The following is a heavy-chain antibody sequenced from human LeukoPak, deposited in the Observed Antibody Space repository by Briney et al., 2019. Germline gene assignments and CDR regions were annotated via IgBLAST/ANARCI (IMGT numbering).Heavy chain of an antibody. V-gene: IGHV4-34*01. D-gene: IGHD1-26*01. CDR1: GFTFGDYA. CDR3: ARLNSGSYSY. Sequence: LRLSSTASGFTFGDYAMSWFRQAPGKGLEWIGEINHSGSTNYNPSLKSRVTISVDTSKNQFSLKLSSVTAADTAVYYCARLNSGSYSYWGQGTLVTVPS. J-gene: IGHJ4*02. CDR2: INHSGST.